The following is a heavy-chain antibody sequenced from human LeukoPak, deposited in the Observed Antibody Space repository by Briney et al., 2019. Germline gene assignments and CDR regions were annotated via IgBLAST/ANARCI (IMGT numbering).Heavy chain of an antibody. CDR2: INKNGRTM. J-gene: IGHJ6*04. Sequence: PGVSLRLSCAASGFPFSDFYMNWIRQAPGKRPEGISHINKNGRTMYSADPVEGRFTISRDNGKNPLYLQMSSLRAEDTAVYYCTRGLFSDVWGKGTTVTVPS. D-gene: IGHD2/OR15-2a*01. CDR3: TRGLFSDV. V-gene: IGHV3-11*01. CDR1: GFPFSDFY.